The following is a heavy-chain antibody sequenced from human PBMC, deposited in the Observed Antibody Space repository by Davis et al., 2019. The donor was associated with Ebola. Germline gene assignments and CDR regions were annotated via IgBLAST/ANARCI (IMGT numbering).Heavy chain of an antibody. CDR1: GFTFSSYG. D-gene: IGHD6-13*01. CDR3: ARDVVDSSSLYYYGMDV. Sequence: GGSLRLSCAASGFTFSSYGMHWVRQAPGKGLEWVAVIWYDGSNKYYADSVKGRFTISRDNSKNTLYLQMNSLRAEDTAVYYCARDVVDSSSLYYYGMDVWGKGTTVTVSS. V-gene: IGHV3-33*01. J-gene: IGHJ6*04. CDR2: IWYDGSNK.